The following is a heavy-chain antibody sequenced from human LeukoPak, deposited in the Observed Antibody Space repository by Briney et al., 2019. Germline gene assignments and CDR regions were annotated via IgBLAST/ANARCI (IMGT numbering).Heavy chain of an antibody. CDR2: ISAYNGNT. J-gene: IGHJ4*02. V-gene: IGHV1-18*01. Sequence: ASVKVSCKAAGYTFSIYGVTWVRQAPGQGLEWVAWISAYNGNTNYAQKFQGRVTMTTDTSTSTAYMELRSLRSDDTAVYYCARDLTIAAAATYGYWGQGTLVTVSS. CDR3: ARDLTIAAAATYGY. D-gene: IGHD6-13*01. CDR1: GYTFSIYG.